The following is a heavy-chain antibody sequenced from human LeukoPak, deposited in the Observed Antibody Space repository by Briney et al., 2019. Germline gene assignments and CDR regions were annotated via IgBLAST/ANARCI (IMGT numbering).Heavy chain of an antibody. J-gene: IGHJ5*01. V-gene: IGHV1-3*01. D-gene: IGHD2-15*01. CDR1: GYTFTSYA. CDR2: INAGNGNT. CDR3: AREDCSGGSCYSESGWFDP. Sequence: ASVKVSCKASGYTFTSYAMHWVRQAPGQRLEWMGWINAGNGNTKYSQKFQGRVTITRDTSANTAYMELGSLRSEDTAVYYCAREDCSGGSCYSESGWFDPWGQGTTVTVSS.